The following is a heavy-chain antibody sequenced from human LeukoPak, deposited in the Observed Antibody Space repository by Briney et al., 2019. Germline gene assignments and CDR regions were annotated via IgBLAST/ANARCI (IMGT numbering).Heavy chain of an antibody. CDR1: GGTFSSYA. CDR3: ACLGGYSSQRGMDV. V-gene: IGHV1-69*04. Sequence: SVKVSCKASGGTFSSYAISWVRQAPGQGLEWMGRIIPILGIANYAQKFQGRVTITADKSTSTAYMELSSLRSKDTAVYYCACLGGYSSQRGMDVWGQGTTVTVSS. J-gene: IGHJ6*02. D-gene: IGHD6-19*01. CDR2: IIPILGIA.